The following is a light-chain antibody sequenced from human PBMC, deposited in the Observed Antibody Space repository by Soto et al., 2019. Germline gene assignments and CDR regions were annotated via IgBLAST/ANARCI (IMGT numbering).Light chain of an antibody. J-gene: IGKJ4*01. CDR2: RAS. CDR1: QSVTSN. CDR3: QQYDNWPRT. V-gene: IGKV3-15*01. Sequence: EIVMTQSPATLSVSPRERVTISCRASQSVTSNLAWYQQQPGQAPRLLINRASTRAAGIPARFIGSGSGTEFTLTISSLQSEDFAVYYCQQYDNWPRTFGGGTKVDIK.